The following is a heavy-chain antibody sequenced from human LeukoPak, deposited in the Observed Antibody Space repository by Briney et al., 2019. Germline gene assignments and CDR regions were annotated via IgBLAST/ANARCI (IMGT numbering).Heavy chain of an antibody. CDR3: ARRLDYGDYGYDY. J-gene: IGHJ4*02. Sequence: GGSLRHSCAASGFTFSTYSMNWVRQAPGKGLEWVSTISGSSRYIYFADSVRGRFTISRDNAKNSLYLQMNSLRAEDTAVYYCARRLDYGDYGYDYWGQGTLVTVSS. CDR2: ISGSSRYI. CDR1: GFTFSTYS. D-gene: IGHD4-17*01. V-gene: IGHV3-21*01.